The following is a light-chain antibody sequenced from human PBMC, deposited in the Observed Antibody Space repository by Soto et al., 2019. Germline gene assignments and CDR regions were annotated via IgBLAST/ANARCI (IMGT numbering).Light chain of an antibody. CDR2: DVS. Sequence: QSVLTQPASVSGSPGQSITISCTGTSSDVGGYNYVSWYQQHPGKAPKLMIYDVSNRPSGVSNRFSGSKSGNTASLTISGLQAEDEADYYCSSYTSSSRLVFGGGTKLTVL. CDR1: SSDVGGYNY. J-gene: IGLJ2*01. CDR3: SSYTSSSRLV. V-gene: IGLV2-14*01.